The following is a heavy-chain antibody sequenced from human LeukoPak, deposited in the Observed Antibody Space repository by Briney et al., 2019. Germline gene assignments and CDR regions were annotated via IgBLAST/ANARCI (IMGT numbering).Heavy chain of an antibody. CDR1: GDSVSAFY. D-gene: IGHD6-19*01. V-gene: IGHV4-59*02. CDR2: IHYPAST. CDR3: ARGSSDVYWYLDV. Sequence: SETLSLTCTVSGDSVSAFYWSWLRQSPGTGLEWIGFIHYPASTAYNPSLKSRVTISLETSRNQLSLMLTSSTPADTAMYYCARGSSDVYWYLDVWGRGTLVTVSS. J-gene: IGHJ2*01.